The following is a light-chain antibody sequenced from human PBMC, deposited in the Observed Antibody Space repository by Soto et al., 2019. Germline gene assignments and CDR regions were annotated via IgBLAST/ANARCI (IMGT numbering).Light chain of an antibody. CDR3: SSYTSSSTLEVV. CDR2: DVS. J-gene: IGLJ2*01. V-gene: IGLV2-14*01. CDR1: SSDVGGYNY. Sequence: QSALTQPASVSGSPGQSITISCTGTSSDVGGYNYVSWYQQHPGKAPKLMIYDVSNRPSGVSNRFSGSKSGNTASLTISGLQAEDEADYYCSSYTSSSTLEVVFGGGTMLTV.